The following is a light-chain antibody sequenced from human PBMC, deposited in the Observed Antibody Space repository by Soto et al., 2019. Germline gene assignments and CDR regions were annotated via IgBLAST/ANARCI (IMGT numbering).Light chain of an antibody. CDR3: QQLNSYPPWT. CDR1: QSVRNY. J-gene: IGKJ1*01. Sequence: DIQMTQSPSSLSASVGDRVTITCRASQSVRNYLNWYQQQPGEAPKLLIYATSILQSGVPSRFSGSRSGTDFTLTISSLQPEDFATYYCQQLNSYPPWTFGQGTKVDIK. V-gene: IGKV1-39*01. CDR2: ATS.